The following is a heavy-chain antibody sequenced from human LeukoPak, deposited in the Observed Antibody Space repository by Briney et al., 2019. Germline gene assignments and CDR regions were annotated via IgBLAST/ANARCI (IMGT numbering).Heavy chain of an antibody. Sequence: ASVKVSCKASGYTFTGYYMHWVRHAPGQGLEWMGWINPNSGGTNYAQKFQGRVTMTRETSISTAYMELSRLRSDDTAVYYCARKGTYYYDSSGYYCDYWGQGTLVTVSS. CDR2: INPNSGGT. CDR1: GYTFTGYY. D-gene: IGHD3-22*01. V-gene: IGHV1-2*02. J-gene: IGHJ4*02. CDR3: ARKGTYYYDSSGYYCDY.